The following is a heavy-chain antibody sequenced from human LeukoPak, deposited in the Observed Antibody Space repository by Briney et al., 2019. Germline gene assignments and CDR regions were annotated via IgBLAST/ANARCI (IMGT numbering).Heavy chain of an antibody. D-gene: IGHD2-15*01. J-gene: IGHJ4*02. Sequence: SGTLSLTCAVSGGSISSSNWWSWVRQPPGKGLEWIGEIYHSGSTNYNPSLKSRVTISVDKSKNQFSLKLSSVTAADTAVYYCARLFGYCSGGSCYPHYFEYWGQGTLVTVSS. V-gene: IGHV4-4*02. CDR2: IYHSGST. CDR1: GGSISSSNW. CDR3: ARLFGYCSGGSCYPHYFEY.